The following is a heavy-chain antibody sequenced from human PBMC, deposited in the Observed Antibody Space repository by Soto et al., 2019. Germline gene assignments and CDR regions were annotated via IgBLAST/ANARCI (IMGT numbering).Heavy chain of an antibody. CDR2: ISYDGSNK. V-gene: IGHV3-30*18. Sequence: QVPLVESGGGVVQPGRSLRLSCAASGFTFSSYGMHWVRQSPGKGLEWVAVISYDGSNKYYADSVKGRFTISRDNSKNTLYLQMNSMRAEETAVYYCAKMYGEAAGTTSDYWGQGTLVTVSS. D-gene: IGHD6-13*01. J-gene: IGHJ4*02. CDR1: GFTFSSYG. CDR3: AKMYGEAAGTTSDY.